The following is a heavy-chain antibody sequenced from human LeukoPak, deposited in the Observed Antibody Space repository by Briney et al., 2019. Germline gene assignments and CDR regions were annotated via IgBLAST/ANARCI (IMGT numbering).Heavy chain of an antibody. J-gene: IGHJ4*02. CDR2: ISGSGGST. CDR1: GFTFSSYA. CDR3: AKDDDFWSGYYFGY. Sequence: GGSLRFSCAASGFTFSSYAMSWVRQAPGKGLEWVSAISGSGGSTYYADSVKGRFTISRDNSKNTLYLQMNSLRAEDTAVYYCAKDDDFWSGYYFGYWGQGTLVTVSS. D-gene: IGHD3-3*01. V-gene: IGHV3-23*01.